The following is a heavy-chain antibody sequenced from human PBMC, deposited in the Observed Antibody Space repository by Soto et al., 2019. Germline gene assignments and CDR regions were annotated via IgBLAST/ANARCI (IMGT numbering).Heavy chain of an antibody. D-gene: IGHD3-10*01. CDR3: ASDPYGSGDLHANDYGMDV. CDR1: GYTFTSYG. V-gene: IGHV1-18*01. J-gene: IGHJ6*02. Sequence: QVQLVQSGAEVKKPGASVKVSCKASGYTFTSYGITWVRQAPGQGLEWMGWISAYNGNTNYAQKLQGRVTMTTDTSTRTAYMELRSLRSDDTAVYYCASDPYGSGDLHANDYGMDVWGQGTTVTVSS. CDR2: ISAYNGNT.